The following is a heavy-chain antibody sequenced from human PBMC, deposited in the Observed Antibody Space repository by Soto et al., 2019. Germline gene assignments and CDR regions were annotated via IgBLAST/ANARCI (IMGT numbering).Heavy chain of an antibody. CDR3: TTGVERYFDWLRYGMDV. CDR1: GFTVCNAW. V-gene: IGHV3-15*07. Sequence: GSLRLSCAASGFTVCNAWMNWVRQDPGKGLEWVGRIKSKTDGGTTDYAAPVKGRFTISRDDSKNTLYLQMNSLKTEDTAVYYCTTGVERYFDWLRYGMDVWGQGTTVTVSS. D-gene: IGHD3-9*01. CDR2: IKSKTDGGTT. J-gene: IGHJ6*02.